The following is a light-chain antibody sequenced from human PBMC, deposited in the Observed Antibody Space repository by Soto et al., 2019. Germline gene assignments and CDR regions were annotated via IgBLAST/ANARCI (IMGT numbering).Light chain of an antibody. V-gene: IGLV2-14*01. CDR2: DVS. J-gene: IGLJ1*01. CDR3: SSYTSINTHV. CDR1: SSDVGGYNF. Sequence: QSALTQPASVSGSPGQSITISCTGTSSDVGGYNFVSWYQQHPGKAPKLIISDVSNRPSGVSTRFSGSKSGNTASLTISGLQAEDEADYYCSSYTSINTHVFGTGIKLTVL.